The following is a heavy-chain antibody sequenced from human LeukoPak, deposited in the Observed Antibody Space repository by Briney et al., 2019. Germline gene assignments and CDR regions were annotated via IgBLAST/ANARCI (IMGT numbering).Heavy chain of an antibody. J-gene: IGHJ4*01. V-gene: IGHV4-34*01. Sequence: SETLSLTCAVYGGSFSGYYWSWIRQPPGKGLEWIGEINHSGSTNYNPSLKSRVTISVDTSKNQFSLKLSSVTPEDTAVYYCARVSSSWSPSLSVTHYFDSWGQGALVTVSS. CDR3: ARVSSSWSPSLSVTHYFDS. CDR1: GGSFSGYY. D-gene: IGHD6-13*01. CDR2: INHSGST.